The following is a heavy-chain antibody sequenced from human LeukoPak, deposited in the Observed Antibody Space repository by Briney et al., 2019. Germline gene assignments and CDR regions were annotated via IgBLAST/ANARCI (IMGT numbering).Heavy chain of an antibody. Sequence: GGSLRLSCAASGFNFSTYWMTWVRQVPGKGLEWVANIKEDGSEIYYVDAVKGRFSVSRDNAKTSLYLQMNNLSVADTAVYYCVTDQTGRHPYFFDYWGQGTLVTVSS. CDR3: VTDQTGRHPYFFDY. CDR2: IKEDGSEI. J-gene: IGHJ4*02. D-gene: IGHD3-10*01. V-gene: IGHV3-7*01. CDR1: GFNFSTYW.